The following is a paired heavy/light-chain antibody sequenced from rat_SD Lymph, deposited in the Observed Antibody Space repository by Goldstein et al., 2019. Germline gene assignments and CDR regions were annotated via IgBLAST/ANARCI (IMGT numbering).Heavy chain of an antibody. V-gene: IGHV6-6*01. D-gene: IGHD1-11*01. CDR2: IKAKSNNYAT. CDR3: RRSGYYFDY. CDR1: GFTFSTAW. Sequence: EVQVLESGGGLVQPGNSLKLSCATSGFTFSTAWMYWYRQFPEKRLEWVARIKAKSNNYATDYTESVKGRFTISRDDSKSSIYLQMNNLKEEDTAIYYCRRSGYYFDYWGQGVMVTVSS. J-gene: IGHJ2*01.
Light chain of an antibody. Sequence: DVVMTQTPPSLSVAIGQSVSISCKSSQSLVYSDGKTYLHWLLQSPGRSPKRLIYQVSNLGSGVPDRFSGTGSQKDFTLKISRVEAEDLGVYYCAQTTHFPDTFGAGTKLELK. J-gene: IGKJ2-2*01. V-gene: IGKV1S14*01. CDR1: QSLVYSDGKTY. CDR3: AQTTHFPDT. CDR2: QVS.